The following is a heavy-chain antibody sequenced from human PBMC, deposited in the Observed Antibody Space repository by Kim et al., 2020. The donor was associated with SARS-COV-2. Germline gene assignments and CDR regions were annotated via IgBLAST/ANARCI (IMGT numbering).Heavy chain of an antibody. CDR3: AKAGQRLVWGSSDY. D-gene: IGHD6-13*01. CDR1: GFTFSSYA. V-gene: IGHV3-23*01. Sequence: GGSLRLSCTVSGFTFSSYAMTWVRQAPGKGLEWVSSISASGDRTYYADSVKGRFTISRDNSKNTLYLQISTLSAEDTALYYCAKAGQRLVWGSSDYWGQGTLVTVSS. CDR2: ISASGDRT. J-gene: IGHJ4*02.